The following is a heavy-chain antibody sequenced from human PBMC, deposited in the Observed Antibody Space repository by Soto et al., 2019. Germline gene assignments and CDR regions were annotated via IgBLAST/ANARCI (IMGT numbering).Heavy chain of an antibody. V-gene: IGHV4-39*01. CDR2: IYYSGIT. CDR1: GASISSSTYY. CDR3: ARQNPSSGYYFPNAFDI. D-gene: IGHD3-22*01. Sequence: SETLSLTCTVSGASISSSTYYWGWIRQPPGEGLEWVWSIYYSGITYYNPSLKSQITISVDTSKNQFSLKLSSVTAADTAVYFCARQNPSSGYYFPNAFDIWGQGTMVTVSS. J-gene: IGHJ3*02.